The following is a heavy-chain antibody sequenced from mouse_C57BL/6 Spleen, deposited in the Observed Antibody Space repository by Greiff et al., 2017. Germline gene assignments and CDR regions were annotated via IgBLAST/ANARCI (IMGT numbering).Heavy chain of an antibody. CDR3: ARDITTVNYAMDY. Sequence: VQLQQSGPELVKPGASVKISCKASGYAFSSSWMNWVKQRPGKGLEWIGRIYPGAGDTNYNGKFKGKATLTAAKSSSTAYMQPRSLTSEDSAVYFCARDITTVNYAMDYWGQGTSVTVSS. CDR2: IYPGAGDT. V-gene: IGHV1-82*01. CDR1: GYAFSSSW. J-gene: IGHJ4*01. D-gene: IGHD1-1*01.